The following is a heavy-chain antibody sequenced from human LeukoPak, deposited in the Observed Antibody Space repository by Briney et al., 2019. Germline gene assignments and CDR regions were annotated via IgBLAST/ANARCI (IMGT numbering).Heavy chain of an antibody. CDR2: IYYSGST. D-gene: IGHD3-3*01. J-gene: IGHJ3*02. Sequence: SETLSLTRTVSGGSISSSSYYWGWIRQPPGKGLEWIGSIYYSGSTYYNPSLKSRVTISVDTSKNQFSLKLSSVTAADTAVYYCARHLDYDFWSGLNSWAFDIWGQGTMVTVSS. CDR1: GGSISSSSYY. CDR3: ARHLDYDFWSGLNSWAFDI. V-gene: IGHV4-39*01.